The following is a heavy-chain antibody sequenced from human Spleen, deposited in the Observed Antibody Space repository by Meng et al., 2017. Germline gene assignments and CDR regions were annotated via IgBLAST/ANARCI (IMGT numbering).Heavy chain of an antibody. V-gene: IGHV3-7*01. Sequence: GESLKISCLASGFSFGSYAMTWVRQAPGKGLEWVANINQDGSEKYYVDSVKGRLTISRDNAKNSLWLQMDSLRADDTAVYYCARDPGQLGDYYYYGMDVWGQGTTVTVSS. D-gene: IGHD6-6*01. CDR3: ARDPGQLGDYYYYGMDV. CDR2: INQDGSEK. CDR1: GFSFGSYA. J-gene: IGHJ6*02.